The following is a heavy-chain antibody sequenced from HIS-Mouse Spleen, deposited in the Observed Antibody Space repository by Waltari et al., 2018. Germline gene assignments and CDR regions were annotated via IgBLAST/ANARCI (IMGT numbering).Heavy chain of an antibody. V-gene: IGHV3-30*18. J-gene: IGHJ4*02. D-gene: IGHD6-19*01. CDR1: GFTFGSYA. CDR2: ISYDGSNK. Sequence: QVQLVESGGGVVQPGRSLRLSCAASGFTFGSYAWPWVRQAPGKGLEWVAVISYDGSNKYYADSVKGRFTISRDNSKNTLYLQMNSLRAEDTAVYYCAKASSGWLDYWGQGTLVTVSS. CDR3: AKASSGWLDY.